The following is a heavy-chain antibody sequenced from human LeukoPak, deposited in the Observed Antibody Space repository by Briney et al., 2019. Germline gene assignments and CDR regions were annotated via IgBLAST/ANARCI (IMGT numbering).Heavy chain of an antibody. J-gene: IGHJ4*02. CDR2: IYYSGST. Sequence: SETLSLTCTVSGGSISSGDYYWTWIRQPPGKGLEWIGYIYYSGSTYYNPSLKSRVTISVDTSRRQFSLKLSSVTAADTAVYYCATALRFLEWLYWGQGTLVTVSS. D-gene: IGHD3-3*01. V-gene: IGHV4-30-4*08. CDR1: GGSISSGDYY. CDR3: ATALRFLEWLY.